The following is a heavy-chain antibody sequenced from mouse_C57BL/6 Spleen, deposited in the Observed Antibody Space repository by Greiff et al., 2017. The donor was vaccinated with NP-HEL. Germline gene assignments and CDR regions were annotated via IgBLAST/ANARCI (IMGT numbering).Heavy chain of an antibody. CDR1: GYTFTSYW. CDR2: IDPSDSYT. J-gene: IGHJ3*01. Sequence: VQLQQSGAELVRPGTSVKLSCKASGYTFTSYWMHWVKQRPGQGLEWIGVIDPSDSYTNYNQKFKGKATLTVDTSSSTAYMQLSSLTSEDSAVYYCARAERFAYWGQGTLVTVSA. CDR3: ARAERFAY. V-gene: IGHV1-59*01.